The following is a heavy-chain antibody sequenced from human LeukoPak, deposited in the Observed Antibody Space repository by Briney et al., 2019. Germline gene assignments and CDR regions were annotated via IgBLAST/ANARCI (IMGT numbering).Heavy chain of an antibody. D-gene: IGHD4-17*01. CDR1: GFTVSSNY. Sequence: GSLRLSCAASGFTVSSNYMSWIRQPPGKGLEWIGEINHSGSTNYNPSLKSRVTISVDTSKNQFSLKLSSVTAADTAVYYCARELVDGAAGYWGQGTLVTVSS. CDR2: INHSGST. J-gene: IGHJ4*02. V-gene: IGHV4-34*01. CDR3: ARELVDGAAGY.